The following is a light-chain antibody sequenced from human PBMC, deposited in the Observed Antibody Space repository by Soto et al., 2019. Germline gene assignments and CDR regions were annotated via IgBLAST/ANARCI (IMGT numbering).Light chain of an antibody. J-gene: IGLJ3*02. CDR1: SSDVGGYNY. Sequence: QSALTQPASVSGSPGQSITISCTGTSSDVGGYNYVSWFQQHPGKAPKLKIYEVSNRPSGVSNRFSGAKSGKTASLTISEIQAEDEADYYCTSFTTISAWVFGGGTQLTVL. V-gene: IGLV2-14*01. CDR2: EVS. CDR3: TSFTTISAWV.